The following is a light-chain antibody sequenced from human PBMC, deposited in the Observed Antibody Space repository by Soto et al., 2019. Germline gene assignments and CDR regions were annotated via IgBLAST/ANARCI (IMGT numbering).Light chain of an antibody. CDR3: QQYNSYPWT. Sequence: DIQMTQSPSTLSASVGDRVTITCRASQSISSWLAWYQQKPGKAPKLLIYKASSLESGVPSRFSGSGSGTEFTLNISSLQTDDFAPYYCQQYNSYPWTFGQGTKVEIK. J-gene: IGKJ1*01. CDR1: QSISSW. CDR2: KAS. V-gene: IGKV1-5*03.